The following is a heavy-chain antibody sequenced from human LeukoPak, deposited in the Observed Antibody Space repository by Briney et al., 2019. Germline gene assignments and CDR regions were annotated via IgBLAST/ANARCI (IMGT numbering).Heavy chain of an antibody. V-gene: IGHV3-21*01. Sequence: PGGSLRLSCAASGFTFSSYSMNWVRQAPGKGLEWVSSISSSSSYIYYADSVKGRFTISRDNAKNSLYLQVNSLRAEDTAVYYCARAKYSSSWTNYYYYYMDVWGKGTTVTISS. J-gene: IGHJ6*03. CDR3: ARAKYSSSWTNYYYYYMDV. CDR2: ISSSSSYI. D-gene: IGHD6-13*01. CDR1: GFTFSSYS.